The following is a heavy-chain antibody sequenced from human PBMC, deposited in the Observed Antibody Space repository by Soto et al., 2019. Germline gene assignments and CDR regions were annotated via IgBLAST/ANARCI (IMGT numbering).Heavy chain of an antibody. Sequence: SETLSLTCTVSGGSISSSSYYWGWIRQPPGKGLEWIGSIYYSGSTYYNPSLKRRVTISVDTSKNQFSLKLSSVSAADTAVYYCARRRLFGNRRSQDLWGQGTLVTVSS. CDR2: IYYSGST. V-gene: IGHV4-39*01. D-gene: IGHD2-21*01. CDR1: GGSISSSSYY. CDR3: ARRRLFGNRRSQDL. J-gene: IGHJ5*02.